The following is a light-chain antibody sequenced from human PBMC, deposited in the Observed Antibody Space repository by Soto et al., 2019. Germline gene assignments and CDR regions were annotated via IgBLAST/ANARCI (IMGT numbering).Light chain of an antibody. J-gene: IGKJ1*01. CDR2: DTS. CDR3: QQYKNWPRT. V-gene: IGKV3-15*01. CDR1: QSVSNN. Sequence: DMEMTQSPATLSVSPGERATLSCRASQSVSNNLAWYQQKPGQTPRLLIYDTSTRATGIPARFSGSGSETEFTLTISSLQSEDFGVYYCQQYKNWPRTFGPGTKVEI.